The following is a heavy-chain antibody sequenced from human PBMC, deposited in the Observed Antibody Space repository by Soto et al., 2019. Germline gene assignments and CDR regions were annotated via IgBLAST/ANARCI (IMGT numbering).Heavy chain of an antibody. D-gene: IGHD2-21*02. Sequence: SETLSLTCTVSGASITGTSYWSWIRQPAGKGLEWIGRFSLSGTTNYNPSLRSRVTMSADVSKNQFSLRLTSVTAADTALYYCARGVTPHGAPAWYYFDSWGQGTLVTVSS. CDR2: FSLSGTT. CDR3: ARGVTPHGAPAWYYFDS. J-gene: IGHJ4*02. CDR1: GASITGTSY. V-gene: IGHV4-4*07.